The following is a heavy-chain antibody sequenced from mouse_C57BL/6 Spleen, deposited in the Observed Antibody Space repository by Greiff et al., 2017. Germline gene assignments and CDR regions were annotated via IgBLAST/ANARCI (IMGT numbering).Heavy chain of an antibody. CDR1: GFTFSSYG. Sequence: EVHLVESGGGLVKPGGSLKLSCAASGFTFSSYGMSWVRQAPEKGLEWVASISSGGSSIYYADTVKGRFTISRDNAKNTLFLQMSSLRSEDTAMXKYARHRYDYDRDYAMDYWGQGTSVTVSS. V-gene: IGHV5-17*01. CDR2: ISSGGSSI. J-gene: IGHJ4*01. D-gene: IGHD2-4*01. CDR3: ARHRYDYDRDYAMDY.